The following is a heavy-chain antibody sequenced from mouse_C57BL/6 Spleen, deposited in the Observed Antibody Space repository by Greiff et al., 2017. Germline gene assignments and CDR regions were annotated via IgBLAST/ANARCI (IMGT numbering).Heavy chain of an antibody. CDR2: IDPSDSYT. J-gene: IGHJ3*01. Sequence: VQLQQPGAELVKPGASVKLSCKASGYTFTSYWMQWVKQRPGQGLEWIGEIDPSDSYTNYNQKFKGKATLTVDTSSSTAYMQLSSLTSEDSAVYYCARGEDGNFFAYWGQGTLVTVSA. D-gene: IGHD2-1*01. CDR3: ARGEDGNFFAY. CDR1: GYTFTSYW. V-gene: IGHV1-50*01.